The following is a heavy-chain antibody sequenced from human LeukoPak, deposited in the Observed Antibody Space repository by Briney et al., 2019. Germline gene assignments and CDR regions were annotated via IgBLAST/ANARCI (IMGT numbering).Heavy chain of an antibody. CDR3: ARGGPYHQTVGGALDY. V-gene: IGHV3-23*01. CDR2: TSGSGTST. J-gene: IGHJ4*02. CDR1: EFTFSNYV. Sequence: GGSLRLSCAASEFTFSNYVINWVRQAPGKGLECVSSTSGSGTSTYYADSVKGRFTVSRDNSNNTSFLQMNSLRAEDTAVYYCARGGPYHQTVGGALDYWGQGTPVTVSS. D-gene: IGHD1-26*01.